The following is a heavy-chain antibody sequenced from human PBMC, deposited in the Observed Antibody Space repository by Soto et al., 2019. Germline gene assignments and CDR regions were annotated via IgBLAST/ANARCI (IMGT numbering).Heavy chain of an antibody. V-gene: IGHV3-30*18. CDR1: GFSVSTYY. Sequence: GGSLRLSCAGSGFSVSTYYMSWVRQAPGKGLEWVAVISYDGSNKYYADSVKGRFTISRDNSKNTLYLQMNSLRAEDTAVYYCAKDHSSGWTYYFDYWGQGT. J-gene: IGHJ4*02. CDR2: ISYDGSNK. D-gene: IGHD6-19*01. CDR3: AKDHSSGWTYYFDY.